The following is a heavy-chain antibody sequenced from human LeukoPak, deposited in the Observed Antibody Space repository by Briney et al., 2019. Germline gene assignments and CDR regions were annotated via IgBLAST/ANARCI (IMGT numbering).Heavy chain of an antibody. Sequence: GGSLRLSCAAYGFTLSSHAMSWGRQAPGKGLEWVSSINYSGGDTFYANSVKGRFAVSRDNFKNTLSLQMNSLRAEDTAVYYCTKRGAQGTGLSYFFELWGQGTLVTVSS. D-gene: IGHD2-8*02. CDR3: TKRGAQGTGLSYFFEL. J-gene: IGHJ4*02. V-gene: IGHV3-23*01. CDR2: INYSGGDT. CDR1: GFTLSSHA.